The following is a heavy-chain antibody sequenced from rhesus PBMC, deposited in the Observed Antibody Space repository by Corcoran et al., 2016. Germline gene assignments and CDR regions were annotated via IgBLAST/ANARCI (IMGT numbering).Heavy chain of an antibody. D-gene: IGHD6-13*01. CDR1: GGSISDSYY. CDR2: IHGNHART. J-gene: IGHJ6*01. Sequence: QVQLQESGPGLVKPSETLSLTCTVSGGSISDSYYWNWIRQPPGKGLEWIGNIHGNHARTPHDPSHISRDPISEGTSENQVFLKLGSVAAADTAVYYWARHIAAGPGGHGLDSWGQGGVVTVFS. V-gene: IGHV4S9*01. CDR3: ARHIAAGPGGHGLDS.